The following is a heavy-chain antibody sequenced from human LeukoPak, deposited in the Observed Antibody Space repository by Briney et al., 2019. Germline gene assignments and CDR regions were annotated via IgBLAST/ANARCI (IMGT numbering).Heavy chain of an antibody. CDR2: IYPGNADA. J-gene: IGHJ4*02. V-gene: IGHV5-51*01. Sequence: GESLKISCKASGYSLINHWIGWVRQMPGKGLDWMGIIYPGNADATYSPSFQGQVTISADKSTTTVYLQWSSLKASDTGMYYCARQGSYDNSGYSFDYWGQGTLVTVSS. CDR1: GYSLINHW. D-gene: IGHD3-22*01. CDR3: ARQGSYDNSGYSFDY.